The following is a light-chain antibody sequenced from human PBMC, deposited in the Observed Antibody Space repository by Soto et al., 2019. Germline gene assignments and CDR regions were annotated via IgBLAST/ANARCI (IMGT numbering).Light chain of an antibody. CDR2: DAS. J-gene: IGKJ1*01. CDR1: QTVSNY. CDR3: QQRSNWPRT. V-gene: IGKV3-11*01. Sequence: EIVLTQSPATLSLSPGERATLSCRASQTVSNYLAWYQQKPGQAPRLLIYDASKRATGIPARFSGSGSGTDFTLTTTTLEPKAFAVYYCQQRSNWPRTFSQGTKVEIK.